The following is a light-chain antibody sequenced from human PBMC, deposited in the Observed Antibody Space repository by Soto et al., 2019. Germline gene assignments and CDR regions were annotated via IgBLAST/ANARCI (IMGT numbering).Light chain of an antibody. CDR3: QSYDSSLSGWV. J-gene: IGLJ3*02. CDR1: SSNIGAGYD. Sequence: QSVLTQPPSVSGAPGQRVTICCTGSSSNIGAGYDVHWYQQLPGTAPKLLIYGNSIRPSGIPDRLSGSKSGTSASLAITGLQAEDEADYYCQSYDSSLSGWVFGGGTKLTVL. CDR2: GNS. V-gene: IGLV1-40*01.